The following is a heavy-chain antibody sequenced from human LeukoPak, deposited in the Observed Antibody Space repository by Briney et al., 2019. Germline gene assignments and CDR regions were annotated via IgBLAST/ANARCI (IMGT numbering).Heavy chain of an antibody. CDR3: ARDERIAGAGIGEVGY. V-gene: IGHV3-30*04. CDR2: ISYDGSNK. CDR1: APTVGSYG. Sequence: GRSLRPARAPAAPTVGSYGTDSVRHDPGNGREWVAVISYDGSNKYYADSVKGRFTISRDKSKNTLYLQMNSLRAEDTAVYYCARDERIAGAGIGEVGYWGQGTLVTVSS. D-gene: IGHD6-13*01. J-gene: IGHJ4*02.